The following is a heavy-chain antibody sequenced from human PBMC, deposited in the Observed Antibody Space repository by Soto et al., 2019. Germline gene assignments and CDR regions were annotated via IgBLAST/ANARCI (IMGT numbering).Heavy chain of an antibody. J-gene: IGHJ5*02. CDR2: VSSTGSS. CDR3: ARGVPAAGTDWFDP. Sequence: SSETLSLTCTVSGDSISNYYWSWIRQSAEKRLEWIGRVSSTGSSYYNPSLKSRVTISVDTSKNQVSLNLTSVTAADTAVYYCARGVPAAGTDWFDPWGQGTLVTVSS. D-gene: IGHD6-13*01. CDR1: GDSISNYY. V-gene: IGHV4-4*07.